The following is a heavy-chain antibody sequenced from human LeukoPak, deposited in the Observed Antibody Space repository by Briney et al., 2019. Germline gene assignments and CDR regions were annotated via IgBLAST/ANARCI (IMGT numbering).Heavy chain of an antibody. J-gene: IGHJ6*03. D-gene: IGHD4-23*01. Sequence: GASVKVSCKASGYTFTSYDINWVRQATGQGLEWMGWMNPNSGNTGYAQKFQGRVTMTRNTSISTAYMELSSLRSEDTAMYYCARAYGGNGFYYYYYMDVWGKGTTVTISS. V-gene: IGHV1-8*01. CDR1: GYTFTSYD. CDR3: ARAYGGNGFYYYYYMDV. CDR2: MNPNSGNT.